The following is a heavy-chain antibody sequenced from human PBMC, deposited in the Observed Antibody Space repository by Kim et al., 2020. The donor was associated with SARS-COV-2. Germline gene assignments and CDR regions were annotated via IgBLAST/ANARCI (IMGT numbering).Heavy chain of an antibody. J-gene: IGHJ4*02. D-gene: IGHD6-13*01. V-gene: IGHV4-39*01. Sequence: SETLSLTCTVSGGSISSSSYYWGWIRQPPGKGLEWIGSIYYSGSTYYNPSLKSRVTISVDTSKNQFSLKLSSVTAADTAVYYCARLVGLAAAGSATAGAGPGIWGQGTLVTVSS. CDR3: ARLVGLAAAGSATAGAGPGI. CDR2: IYYSGST. CDR1: GGSISSSSYY.